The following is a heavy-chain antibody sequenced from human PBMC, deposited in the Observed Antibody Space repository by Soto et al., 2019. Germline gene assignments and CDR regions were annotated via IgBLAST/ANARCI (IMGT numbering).Heavy chain of an antibody. D-gene: IGHD5-12*01. V-gene: IGHV3-21*01. Sequence: EVQLVESGGGLVKPGGSLRLSCAASGFTFSSYSMNWVRQAPGKGLEWVSSISSGNSYIYYADSVKGRFTISRDNAKNSLYLQMNSLRAEATAVYYCARDRRDGYNFDYWGQGTLVTVSS. J-gene: IGHJ4*02. CDR1: GFTFSSYS. CDR3: ARDRRDGYNFDY. CDR2: ISSGNSYI.